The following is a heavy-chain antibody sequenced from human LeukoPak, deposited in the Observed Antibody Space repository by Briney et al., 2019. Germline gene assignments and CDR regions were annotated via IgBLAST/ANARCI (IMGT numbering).Heavy chain of an antibody. J-gene: IGHJ4*02. CDR1: GFTFSSYG. V-gene: IGHV3-23*01. D-gene: IGHD2-2*01. CDR2: ISGSGGST. Sequence: QPGRSLRLSCAASGFTFSSYGMHWVRQAPGKGLEWVSAISGSGGSTYYADSVKGRFTISRDNSKNTLYLQMNSLRAEDTAVYYCAKSRPIVVVPAANDYWGQGTLVTVSS. CDR3: AKSRPIVVVPAANDY.